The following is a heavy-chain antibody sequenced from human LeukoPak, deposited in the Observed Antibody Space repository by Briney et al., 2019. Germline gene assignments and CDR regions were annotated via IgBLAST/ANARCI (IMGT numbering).Heavy chain of an antibody. J-gene: IGHJ5*02. V-gene: IGHV4-59*01. CDR2: IYYSGST. D-gene: IGHD6-19*01. CDR3: ARVDWQWPTLVFDP. CDR1: GGSISSYY. Sequence: SETLSLTCTVSGGSISSYYWSWIRQPPGKGLEWIGYIYYSGSTNYNPSLKSRVTISVDTSKNQFSLKLSSVTAADTAVYYCARVDWQWPTLVFDPWGQGTLVTVSS.